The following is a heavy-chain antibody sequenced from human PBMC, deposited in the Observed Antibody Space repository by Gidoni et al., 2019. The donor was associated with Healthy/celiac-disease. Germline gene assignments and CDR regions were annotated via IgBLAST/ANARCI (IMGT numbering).Heavy chain of an antibody. D-gene: IGHD2-21*02. CDR3: ARVHPNCGGDCYSGYFDY. CDR1: GGTFSSYA. Sequence: QVQLVQSGAEVKKPGSSVKVSCKASGGTFSSYAISWVRQAPGQGLEWMGGIIPIFGTANYAQKFQGRVTITADESMSTAYMELSSLRSEDTAVYYCARVHPNCGGDCYSGYFDYWGQGTLVTVSS. J-gene: IGHJ4*02. V-gene: IGHV1-69*01. CDR2: IIPIFGTA.